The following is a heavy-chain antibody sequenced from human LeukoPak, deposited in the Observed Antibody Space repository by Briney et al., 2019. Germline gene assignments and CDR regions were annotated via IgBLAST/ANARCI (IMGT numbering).Heavy chain of an antibody. J-gene: IGHJ5*02. CDR2: IHTSGST. Sequence: PSETLSLTCTVSGGSISSYYWSWIRQPAGKGLEWIGRIHTSGSTNYNPSLKSRVTISVDTSKNQVSLKLNSVTAADTAVYYCARQYSGLNWFDPWGQGILVTVPS. D-gene: IGHD5-12*01. CDR1: GGSISSYY. V-gene: IGHV4-4*07. CDR3: ARQYSGLNWFDP.